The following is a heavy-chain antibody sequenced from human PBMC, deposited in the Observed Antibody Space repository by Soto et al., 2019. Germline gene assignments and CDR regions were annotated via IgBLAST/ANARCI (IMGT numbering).Heavy chain of an antibody. CDR1: GGSISSGGYS. V-gene: IGHV4-30-2*01. D-gene: IGHD2-2*01. CDR2: MYHSGST. J-gene: IGHJ4*02. CDR3: ARVPEY. Sequence: SETLSLTCAVSGGSISSGGYSWSWIRQPPGKGLEWIGYMYHSGSTFYNPSLKSRVTISIDRSKNQFSLKLSSVTAADTAVYYCARVPEYWGQGILVTVSS.